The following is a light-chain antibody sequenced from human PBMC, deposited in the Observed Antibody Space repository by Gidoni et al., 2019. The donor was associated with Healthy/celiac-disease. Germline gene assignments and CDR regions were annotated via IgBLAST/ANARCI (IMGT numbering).Light chain of an antibody. CDR3: QVWDSSSDPRV. Sequence: SYVLTQPPSVSVAPGKTARITCGGNNSGSKSVHWYQQKPGQAPVLGVYDDSDRPSGIPERFSGSNSGNTATLTISRVEAGDEADYYCQVWDSSSDPRVFGGGTKLTVL. J-gene: IGLJ2*01. V-gene: IGLV3-21*03. CDR2: DDS. CDR1: NSGSKS.